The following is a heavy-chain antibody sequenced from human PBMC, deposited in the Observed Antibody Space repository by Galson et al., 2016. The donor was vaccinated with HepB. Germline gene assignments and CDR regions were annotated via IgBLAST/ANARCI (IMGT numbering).Heavy chain of an antibody. V-gene: IGHV3-30*18. CDR3: AKTVRMTTVTGFDY. Sequence: FLRLSCAASGFTFSSYGMHWVRQAPGKGLEWVAVISYDGSNKYYADSVKGRFTISRDNSKNTLYLQMNSLRAEDTAVYYCAKTVRMTTVTGFDYWGQGTLVTVSS. CDR1: GFTFSSYG. D-gene: IGHD4-17*01. J-gene: IGHJ4*02. CDR2: ISYDGSNK.